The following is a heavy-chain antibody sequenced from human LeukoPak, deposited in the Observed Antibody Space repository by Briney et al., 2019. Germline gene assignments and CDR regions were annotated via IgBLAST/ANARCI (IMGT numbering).Heavy chain of an antibody. CDR2: IYYSGST. CDR1: GDSISSNSYY. CDR3: ARSTRRLRCQLVGCAFDI. D-gene: IGHD4-23*01. V-gene: IGHV4-39*07. J-gene: IGHJ3*02. Sequence: PSETLSLTCTVSGDSISSNSYYWGWIRQPPGKGLEWIGSIYYSGSTYYNPSLKSRVTISVDTSKNQFSLKLSSVTAADTAVYYCARSTRRLRCQLVGCAFDIWGQGTMVTVSS.